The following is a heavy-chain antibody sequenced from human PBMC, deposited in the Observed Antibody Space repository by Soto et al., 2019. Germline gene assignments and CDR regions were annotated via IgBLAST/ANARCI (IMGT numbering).Heavy chain of an antibody. CDR3: ARKILGSTSRPYYWYFDL. D-gene: IGHD2-2*01. CDR2: ISGGGDAA. Sequence: EVHLLESGGGLVQPGGSLRLSCAGSGFTFINYAMNWVRQAPGKGLEWVSSISGGGDAAFFPDSVRGRFTISRDNSQNTVTLQMNSLGVDDTAVYYCARKILGSTSRPYYWYFDLWGRGTLVTVSS. V-gene: IGHV3-23*01. CDR1: GFTFINYA. J-gene: IGHJ2*01.